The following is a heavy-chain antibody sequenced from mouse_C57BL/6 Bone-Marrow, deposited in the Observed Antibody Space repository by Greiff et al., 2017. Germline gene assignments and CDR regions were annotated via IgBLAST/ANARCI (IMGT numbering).Heavy chain of an antibody. CDR3: ARDLYLLWGFAY. V-gene: IGHV5-4*01. Sequence: DVKLVESGGGLVKPGGSLKLSCAASGFTFSSYAMSWVRQTPEKRLEWVATISDGGSYTYYPDNVKGRFTISRDNAKNNLYLQMSHLKSEDTAMYYCARDLYLLWGFAYWGQGTLVTVSA. CDR1: GFTFSSYA. CDR2: ISDGGSYT. J-gene: IGHJ3*01. D-gene: IGHD2-1*01.